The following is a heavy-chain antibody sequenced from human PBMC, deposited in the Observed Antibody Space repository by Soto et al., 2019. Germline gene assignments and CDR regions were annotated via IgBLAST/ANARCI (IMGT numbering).Heavy chain of an antibody. Sequence: QVQLQESGPGLVKPSQTLSLTCTVSGGSISSGGYYWSWLLQHPGKGLAWIGYIYYSGSTYYNPSLPGRVTISVDTSKTQFSLKLSSVTAADTAVYYCARALRGLTMVRGVARWFDPCGPGTLVTVSS. V-gene: IGHV4-31*03. CDR1: GGSISSGGYY. CDR2: IYYSGST. J-gene: IGHJ5*02. CDR3: ARALRGLTMVRGVARWFDP. D-gene: IGHD3-10*01.